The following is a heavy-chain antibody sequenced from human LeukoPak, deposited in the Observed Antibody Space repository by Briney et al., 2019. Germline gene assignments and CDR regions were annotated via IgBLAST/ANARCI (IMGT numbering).Heavy chain of an antibody. CDR1: GFTFSSYE. Sequence: QPGGSLRLSCAASGFTFSSYEMNWVRQAPGKGLEWVSLINWDGGSTYYADSVKGRFTISRDNAKNSLNLQMNSLRAEDTAVYYCARAGNLDNWGQGTLVTVSS. CDR2: INWDGGST. V-gene: IGHV3-48*03. D-gene: IGHD4-23*01. CDR3: ARAGNLDN. J-gene: IGHJ4*02.